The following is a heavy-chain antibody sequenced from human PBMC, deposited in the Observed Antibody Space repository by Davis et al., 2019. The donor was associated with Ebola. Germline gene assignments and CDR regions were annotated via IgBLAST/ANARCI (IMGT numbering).Heavy chain of an antibody. J-gene: IGHJ3*01. V-gene: IGHV3-23*01. Sequence: GEFLKISCAASGFIFRSYVMSWVRQAPGKGLEWVSTLGTSADTYYADSVKGRLTISRDNDKNSLYLQMHSLRDEDTAVYYCARDLSAHFDFWSGYSRPDAFDVWGQGTMVTVSS. CDR2: LGTSADT. D-gene: IGHD3-3*01. CDR3: ARDLSAHFDFWSGYSRPDAFDV. CDR1: GFIFRSYV.